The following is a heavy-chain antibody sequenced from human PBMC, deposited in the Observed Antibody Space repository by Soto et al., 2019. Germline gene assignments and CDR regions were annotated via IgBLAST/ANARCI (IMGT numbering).Heavy chain of an antibody. CDR2: IYYSGST. V-gene: IGHV4-39*01. D-gene: IGHD6-13*01. J-gene: IGHJ6*02. Sequence: SETLSLTCTVSGGSISSSSYYWGWIRQPPGKGLEWIGSIYYSGSTYYNPSLKSRVTISVDTSKNQFSLKLSSVTAADTAVYYCARQNAGTEHYYYYYGMDVWGQGTTVTVSS. CDR3: ARQNAGTEHYYYYYGMDV. CDR1: GGSISSSSYY.